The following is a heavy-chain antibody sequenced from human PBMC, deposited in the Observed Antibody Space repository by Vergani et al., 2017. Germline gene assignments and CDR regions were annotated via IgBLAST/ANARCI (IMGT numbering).Heavy chain of an antibody. D-gene: IGHD3-22*01. CDR1: GGSISSGDYY. V-gene: IGHV4-30-4*01. CDR2: IYYSGST. CDR3: ARGMTMIVVVTSEGSWFDP. J-gene: IGHJ5*02. Sequence: QVQLQESGPGLVKPSQTLSLTCTVSGGSISSGDYYWSWIRQPPGKGLEWIGYIYYSGSTYYNPSLKSRVTISVDTSKNQFSLKLSSVTAADTAVYYCARGMTMIVVVTSEGSWFDPWGQGTLVTVSS.